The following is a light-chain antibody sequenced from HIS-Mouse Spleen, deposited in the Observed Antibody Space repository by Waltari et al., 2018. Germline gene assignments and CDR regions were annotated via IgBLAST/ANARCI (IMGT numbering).Light chain of an antibody. CDR3: AAWDDSLNGAV. CDR2: SNN. V-gene: IGLV2-11*01. CDR1: SSHVGGYNY. Sequence: QSALTQPRSVSGSPGQSVTISCTGTSSHVGGYNYVTWYQQPPGKAPKLLSYSNNQRPSGVPDRFSGSKSGASASLAISGLQSEDEADYYCAAWDDSLNGAVFGGGTQLTVL. J-gene: IGLJ7*01.